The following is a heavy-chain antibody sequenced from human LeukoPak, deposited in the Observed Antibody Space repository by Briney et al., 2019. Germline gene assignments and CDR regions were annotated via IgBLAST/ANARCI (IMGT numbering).Heavy chain of an antibody. CDR3: ARDTGDQIPDY. J-gene: IGHJ4*02. CDR2: IYHSGST. V-gene: IGHV4-38-2*02. CDR1: GYSISSGYY. Sequence: SETLSLTCTVSGYSISSGYYWGWIRPPPGKGLEWIGRIYHSGSTYYNPFLKSRVTISVDTSKNQFSLKLSSVTAADTAVYYCARDTGDQIPDYWGQGTLVTVSS. D-gene: IGHD3-16*01.